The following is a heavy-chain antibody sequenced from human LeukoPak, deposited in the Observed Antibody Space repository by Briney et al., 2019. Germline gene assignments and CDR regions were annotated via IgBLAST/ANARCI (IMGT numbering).Heavy chain of an antibody. CDR3: ARRAGAYSHPYDY. CDR2: IYSDNT. J-gene: IGHJ4*02. V-gene: IGHV3-53*01. D-gene: IGHD4/OR15-4a*01. Sequence: GGSLRLSCTVSGFTVSSNSMSWVRQAPGKGLEWVSCIYSDNTHYSDSVKGRFTISRDNSKNTLYLQMNSLRAEDPAVYYCARRAGAYSHPYDYWGQGTLVTVSS. CDR1: GFTVSSNS.